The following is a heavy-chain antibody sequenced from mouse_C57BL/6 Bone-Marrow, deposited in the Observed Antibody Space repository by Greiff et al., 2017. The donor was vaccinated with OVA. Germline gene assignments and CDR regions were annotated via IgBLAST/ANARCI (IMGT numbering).Heavy chain of an antibody. CDR3: ARDTPLYYSKDY. CDR2: ISDGGSYT. D-gene: IGHD2-5*01. J-gene: IGHJ2*01. CDR1: GFTFSSYA. Sequence: EVKLVESGGGLVKPGGSLKLSCAASGFTFSSYAMSWVRQTPEKRLEWVAIISDGGSYTYYPDNVKGRFTISRDNAKNNLYLQMSHPKSEDTAMYYCARDTPLYYSKDYWGQGTTLTVSS. V-gene: IGHV5-4*01.